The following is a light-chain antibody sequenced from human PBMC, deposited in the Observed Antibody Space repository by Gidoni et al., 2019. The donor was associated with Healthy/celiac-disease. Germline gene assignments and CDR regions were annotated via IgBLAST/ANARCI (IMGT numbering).Light chain of an antibody. CDR2: QDS. CDR1: KLGDKY. J-gene: IGLJ1*01. CDR3: QAWDSSTYNYV. Sequence: SYELTQPPSVSVSPGQTASITCSGDKLGDKYAWWYQQKPGQSPVLVIYQDSKRPSGIPERFSGSNSGNTATLTISGTQAMDEADYYCQAWDSSTYNYVFGTGTKVTVL. V-gene: IGLV3-1*01.